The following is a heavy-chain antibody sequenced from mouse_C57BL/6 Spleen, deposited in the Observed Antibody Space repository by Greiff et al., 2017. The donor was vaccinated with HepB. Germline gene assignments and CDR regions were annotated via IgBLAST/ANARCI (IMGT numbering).Heavy chain of an antibody. V-gene: IGHV5-4*01. D-gene: IGHD1-1*01. CDR1: GFTFSSYA. Sequence: EVKLMESGGGLVKPGGSLKLSCAASGFTFSSYAMSWVRQTPEKRLEWVATISDGGSYTYYPDNVKGRFTISRDNAKNNLYLQMSHLKSEDTAMYYCARDGTTGYYFDYWGQGTTLTVSS. CDR2: ISDGGSYT. J-gene: IGHJ2*01. CDR3: ARDGTTGYYFDY.